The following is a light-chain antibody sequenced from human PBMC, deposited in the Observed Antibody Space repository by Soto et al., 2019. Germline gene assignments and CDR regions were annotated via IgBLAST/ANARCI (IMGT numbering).Light chain of an antibody. CDR3: SSYTSSSTLV. V-gene: IGLV2-14*01. Sequence: QSALTQPASVSGSPGQSITISCTGTSSDVGGYNYVSWYQQHPGKAPTLMIYDVSNRPSGVSNRFSGSKSGNTASLTISGLQAEDEDDYYCSSYTSSSTLVFGTGTKVTLL. CDR2: DVS. J-gene: IGLJ1*01. CDR1: SSDVGGYNY.